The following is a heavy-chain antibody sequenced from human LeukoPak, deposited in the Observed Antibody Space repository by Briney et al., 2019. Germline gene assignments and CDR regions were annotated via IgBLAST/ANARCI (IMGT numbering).Heavy chain of an antibody. CDR3: ARGTSTSKIDY. CDR2: IWEDGSQK. Sequence: GGSLRLSCTTSGFTLSHYWMNWVRQAPGKGLEWVANIWEDGSQKYYVDSVKGRFTISRDNDKNSLYLQMNSLRAEDTAVYYCARGTSTSKIDYWGQGTLVTVSS. CDR1: GFTLSHYW. D-gene: IGHD1-7*01. J-gene: IGHJ4*02. V-gene: IGHV3-7*01.